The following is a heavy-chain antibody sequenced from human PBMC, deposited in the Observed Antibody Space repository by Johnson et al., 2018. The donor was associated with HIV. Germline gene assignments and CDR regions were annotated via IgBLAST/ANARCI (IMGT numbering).Heavy chain of an antibody. Sequence: VQLVESGGGVVQPGGSLRLSCAASGFTVSSNYMSWVRQGPGKGLEWVSYISSSGGTIYYTDSVKGRFTISRDNAKNSLYLHMNSLRAEDTAVYYCATVWRNEGRHAFDIWGQGTMVTVSS. V-gene: IGHV3-11*04. CDR3: ATVWRNEGRHAFDI. CDR2: ISSSGGTI. D-gene: IGHD1-1*01. J-gene: IGHJ3*02. CDR1: GFTVSSNY.